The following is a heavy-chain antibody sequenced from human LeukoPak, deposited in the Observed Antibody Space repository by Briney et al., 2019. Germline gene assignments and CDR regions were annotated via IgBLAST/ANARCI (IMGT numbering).Heavy chain of an antibody. CDR2: IYYSGIT. D-gene: IGHD2-15*01. V-gene: IGHV4-39*01. Sequence: SETLSLTCTVSGDSIGSTTYNWGWIRQPPGKGLEWIGSIYYSGITYYNPSLTRRVTMSVDTSENQFSLNLNSVTAADTAVYYCARGFRYCSGGSCYPGVNWFDPWGQGTLVTVSS. J-gene: IGHJ5*02. CDR3: ARGFRYCSGGSCYPGVNWFDP. CDR1: GDSIGSTTYN.